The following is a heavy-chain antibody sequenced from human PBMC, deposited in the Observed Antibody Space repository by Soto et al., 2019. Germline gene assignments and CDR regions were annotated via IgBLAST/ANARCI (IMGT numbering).Heavy chain of an antibody. J-gene: IGHJ4*02. CDR1: GFDFTYYA. D-gene: IGHD1-26*01. V-gene: IGHV3-30*18. CDR2: MSSDGSKI. Sequence: QVQLVESGGGAVQPGESLRLSCVASGFDFTYYAMHGVRQAPGKGLESVAVMSSDGSKIHHTDSVKGRFTISRDNSKNTLYLQMNSLRKEDTAVYFCAKDEGVGGTLGPFDYWGQGTLVTVSS. CDR3: AKDEGVGGTLGPFDY.